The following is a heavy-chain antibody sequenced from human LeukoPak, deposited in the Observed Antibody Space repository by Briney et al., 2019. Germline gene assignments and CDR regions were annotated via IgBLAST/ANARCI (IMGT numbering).Heavy chain of an antibody. Sequence: ASVKVSCKASGGTFSSYAISWVRQAPGQGLEWMGWINPNSGGTNYAQKFQGRVTMTRDTSISTAYMELSSLRSDDTAVYYCAREGHDYGDYWGQGTLVTVSS. V-gene: IGHV1-2*02. J-gene: IGHJ4*02. CDR3: AREGHDYGDY. CDR2: INPNSGGT. CDR1: GGTFSSYA.